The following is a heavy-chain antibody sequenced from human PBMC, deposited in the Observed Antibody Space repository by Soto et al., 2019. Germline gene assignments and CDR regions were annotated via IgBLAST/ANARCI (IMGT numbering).Heavy chain of an antibody. J-gene: IGHJ4*02. CDR1: GFTFSSYT. V-gene: IGHV3-48*02. D-gene: IGHD6-13*01. CDR2: ISRSSTTI. Sequence: EVQLVESGGGLVQPGGSLRLSCAATGFTFSSYTMNWVRQAPGKGLEWVSYISRSSTTIYYVDSVKGRFTISRDNAKNSLYLQMNSLRDEDTAVYYCARDGGQQLVFDSWGQGTLVTVSA. CDR3: ARDGGQQLVFDS.